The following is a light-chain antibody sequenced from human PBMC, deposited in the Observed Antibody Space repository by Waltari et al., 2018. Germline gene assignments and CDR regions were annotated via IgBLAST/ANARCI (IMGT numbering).Light chain of an antibody. CDR2: GAS. J-gene: IGKJ4*01. CDR1: QSVSSN. CDR3: QQYNNWPPVT. Sequence: VMKQPPATLPVSPEERATISCRASQSVSSNLAWYQQKPGQAPRLLIYGASTRATGIPARFSGSGSGTEFTLTISSMQSEDFAVYYCQQYNNWPPVTFGGGTKVEIK. V-gene: IGKV3-15*01.